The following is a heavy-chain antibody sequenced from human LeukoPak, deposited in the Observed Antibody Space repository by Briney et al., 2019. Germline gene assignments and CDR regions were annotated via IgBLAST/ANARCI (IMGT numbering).Heavy chain of an antibody. J-gene: IGHJ4*02. CDR2: IWYDGSNK. V-gene: IGHV3-33*01. CDR1: GFTFSSYG. Sequence: GGSLRLSCAASGFTFSSYGMHWVRQAPGKGLEWVAVIWYDGSNKYYADSVKGRFTISRDNSKNTLYLQMNSLRAEDTAVYYCARELRSITMARGVITPLGYWGQGTLVTVSS. CDR3: ARELRSITMARGVITPLGY. D-gene: IGHD3-10*01.